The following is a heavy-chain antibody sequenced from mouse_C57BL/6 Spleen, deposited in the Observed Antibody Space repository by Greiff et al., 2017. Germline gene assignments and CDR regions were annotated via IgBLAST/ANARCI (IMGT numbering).Heavy chain of an antibody. CDR2: ISDGGSYT. CDR3: ARAYYSNSFDY. D-gene: IGHD2-5*01. Sequence: EVQRVEPGGGLVKPGGSLKLSCAASGFTFSSYAMSWVRQTPEKRLEWVATISDGGSYTYYPDNVKGRFTISRDNAKNNLYLQMSHLKSEDTAMYYCARAYYSNSFDYWGQGTTLTVSS. V-gene: IGHV5-4*01. CDR1: GFTFSSYA. J-gene: IGHJ2*01.